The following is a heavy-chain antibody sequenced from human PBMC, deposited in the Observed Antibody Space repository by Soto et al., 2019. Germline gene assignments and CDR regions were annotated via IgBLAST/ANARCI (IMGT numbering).Heavy chain of an antibody. J-gene: IGHJ3*02. Sequence: PGGSLRLSCSASGFTFSNAWMNWVRQAPGKGLEWVGRIKSKTDGGTTDYAAPVKGRFTISRDDSKNTLYLQMNSLKTEDTAVYYCTATSSGSYLSDAFDIWGQGTMVTVSS. CDR2: IKSKTDGGTT. D-gene: IGHD1-26*01. V-gene: IGHV3-15*07. CDR1: GFTFSNAW. CDR3: TATSSGSYLSDAFDI.